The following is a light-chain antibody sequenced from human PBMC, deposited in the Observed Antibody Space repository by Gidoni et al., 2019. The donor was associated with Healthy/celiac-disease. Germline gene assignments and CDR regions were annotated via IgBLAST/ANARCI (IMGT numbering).Light chain of an antibody. CDR3: QQSYSTPPT. CDR1: QSISSY. J-gene: IGKJ2*01. V-gene: IGKV1-39*01. CDR2: AAS. Sequence: DIPMPHSPSSLSASVGDRVTITCRASQSISSYLNWYQQKPGKAPKLLIYAASSLQSGVPSRFSGSGSGTDFTLTISSLQPEDFATYYCQQSYSTPPTFGQGTKLEIK.